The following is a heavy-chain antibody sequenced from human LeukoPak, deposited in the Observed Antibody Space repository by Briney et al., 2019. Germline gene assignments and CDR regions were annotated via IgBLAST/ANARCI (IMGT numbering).Heavy chain of an antibody. Sequence: GGSLRLSCAASGFAFSNAWMSWVRQAPGKGLEWVGRIKSKTNGETKDYAAPLTRTFTISRDHSKNTLFLQVNTLKTEDTAMYYCTSDDPVNRSWGQGTLVTVSS. V-gene: IGHV3-15*01. CDR1: GFAFSNAW. J-gene: IGHJ4*02. CDR2: IKSKTNGETK. CDR3: TSDDPVNRS.